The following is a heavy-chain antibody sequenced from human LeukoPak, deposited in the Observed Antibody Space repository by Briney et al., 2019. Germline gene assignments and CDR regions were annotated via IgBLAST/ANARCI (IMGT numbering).Heavy chain of an antibody. Sequence: TSSETLSLTCTVSGGSISSGSYYWSWIRQPAGKGLEWIGRIYTSGSTNYNPSLKSRVTISVDTSKNQFSLKLSSVTAADTAVYYCARLDYYDSSGYQYYFDYWGQGTLVTVSS. D-gene: IGHD3-22*01. J-gene: IGHJ4*02. CDR1: GGSISSGSYY. V-gene: IGHV4-61*02. CDR3: ARLDYYDSSGYQYYFDY. CDR2: IYTSGST.